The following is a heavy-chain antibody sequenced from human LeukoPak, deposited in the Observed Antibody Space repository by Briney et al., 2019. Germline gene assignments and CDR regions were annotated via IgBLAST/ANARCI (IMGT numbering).Heavy chain of an antibody. J-gene: IGHJ4*02. CDR1: GYNFNRYT. Sequence: ASVKVSCKTSGYNFNRYTITWVRQAPGQGLEWMGWVSTSNGDTNYADKFQGRVTMTTDTVTKTAYMDLRRLRAGDTAIYFCARVSETSLVTPGFDSWGQGTLVTVSS. D-gene: IGHD5-18*01. V-gene: IGHV1-18*01. CDR2: VSTSNGDT. CDR3: ARVSETSLVTPGFDS.